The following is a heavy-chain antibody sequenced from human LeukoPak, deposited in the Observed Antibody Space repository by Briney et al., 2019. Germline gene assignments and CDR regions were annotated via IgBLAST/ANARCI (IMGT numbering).Heavy chain of an antibody. CDR3: ARLHYSKDGISRPSMDV. J-gene: IGHJ6*03. V-gene: IGHV4-59*08. Sequence: SETLSLTCTVSGGSITTYYWSWIRQPPGKRLEWMGYIYYTGTTNYNPSFKSRVTISVDTSKNQSSLRVNSVTDADTAVYYCARLHYSKDGISRPSMDVWGRGTTVIVSS. CDR1: GGSITTYY. CDR2: IYYTGTT. D-gene: IGHD4-11*01.